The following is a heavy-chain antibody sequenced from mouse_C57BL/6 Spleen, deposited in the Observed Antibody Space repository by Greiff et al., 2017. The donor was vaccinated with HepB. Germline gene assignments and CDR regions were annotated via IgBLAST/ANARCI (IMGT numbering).Heavy chain of an antibody. CDR2: IHPNSGST. CDR1: GYTFTSYW. V-gene: IGHV1-64*01. Sequence: QVQLQQPGAELVKPGASVKLSCKASGYTFTSYWMHWVKQRPGQGLEWIGMIHPNSGSTNYNEKFKSKATLTVDKSSSTAYMQLSSLTSEDSAVYYCAREGFYYGNYDAYWGQGTLVTVSA. J-gene: IGHJ3*01. CDR3: AREGFYYGNYDAY. D-gene: IGHD2-1*01.